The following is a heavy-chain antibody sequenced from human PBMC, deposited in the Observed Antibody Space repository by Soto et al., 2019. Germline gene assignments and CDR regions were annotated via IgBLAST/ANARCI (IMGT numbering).Heavy chain of an antibody. CDR2: ISWNSGSI. CDR1: GFTFDGYA. D-gene: IGHD3-22*01. V-gene: IGHV3-9*01. CDR3: AKDIVPRYYDSSGLGDAFDI. Sequence: PGGSLRLSCAASGFTFDGYAMHWVRQAPGKGLEWVSGISWNSGSIGYADSVKGRFTISRDNAKNSLYLQMNSLRAEDTALYYCAKDIVPRYYDSSGLGDAFDIWGQGTMVTV. J-gene: IGHJ3*02.